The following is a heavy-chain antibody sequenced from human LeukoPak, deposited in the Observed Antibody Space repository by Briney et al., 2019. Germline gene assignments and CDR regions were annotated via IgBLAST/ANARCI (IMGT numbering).Heavy chain of an antibody. CDR1: GFTFDDYA. Sequence: PGGSLRLSCAASGFTFDDYAMHWVRQAPGKGLEWVSGISWNSGSIGYADSVKGRFTISRDNAKNSLYLQMNSLRAEDTAVYYCARVVGALGDYWGQGTLVTVSS. J-gene: IGHJ4*02. D-gene: IGHD1-26*01. CDR2: ISWNSGSI. CDR3: ARVVGALGDY. V-gene: IGHV3-9*01.